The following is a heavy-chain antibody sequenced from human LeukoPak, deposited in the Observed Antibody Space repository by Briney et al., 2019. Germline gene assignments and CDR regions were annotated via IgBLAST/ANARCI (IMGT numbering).Heavy chain of an antibody. CDR1: GFTFSSYA. J-gene: IGHJ4*02. CDR3: ARDHSRVGYSYGYYFDY. CDR2: ISYDGSNK. D-gene: IGHD5-18*01. Sequence: GRSLRLSCAASGFTFSSYAMHWVRQAPGKGLEWVAVISYDGSNKYYADSVKGRFTISRDNSKNTLYLQMNSLRAEDTVVYYCARDHSRVGYSYGYYFDYWGQGTLVTVSS. V-gene: IGHV3-30*04.